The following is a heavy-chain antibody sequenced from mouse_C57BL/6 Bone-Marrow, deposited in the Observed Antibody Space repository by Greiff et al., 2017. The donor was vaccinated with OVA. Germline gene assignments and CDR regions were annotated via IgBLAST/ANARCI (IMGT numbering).Heavy chain of an antibody. J-gene: IGHJ3*01. CDR3: ARDLLLAWFAY. Sequence: DVKLQESGPVLVKPGASVKMSCKASGYTFTDYYMNWVKQSHGKSLEWIGVINPYNGGTSYNQKFKGKATLTVDKSSSTAYMELNSLTSEDSAVYYCARDLLLAWFAYWGQGTLVTVSA. D-gene: IGHD1-1*01. CDR2: INPYNGGT. V-gene: IGHV1-19*01. CDR1: GYTFTDYY.